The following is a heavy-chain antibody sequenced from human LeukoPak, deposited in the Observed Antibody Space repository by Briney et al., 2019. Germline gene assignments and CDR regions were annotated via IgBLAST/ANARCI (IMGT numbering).Heavy chain of an antibody. D-gene: IGHD1-26*01. CDR2: IYTSGST. Sequence: SETLSLTCTVSGGSISSYYWSWIRQPAGKGLEWIGRIYTSGSTNYNPSLKSRVTMSVDTSKNQFSLKLSSVTAADTAVYYCARDLSGSYALFDAFDIWGQGTMVTVSS. CDR1: GGSISSYY. CDR3: ARDLSGSYALFDAFDI. V-gene: IGHV4-4*07. J-gene: IGHJ3*02.